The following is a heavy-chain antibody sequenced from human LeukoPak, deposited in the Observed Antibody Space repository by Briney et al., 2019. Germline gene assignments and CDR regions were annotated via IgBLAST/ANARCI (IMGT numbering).Heavy chain of an antibody. CDR3: ARLNYPAGPEIQRAIDY. Sequence: GASVKVSCKASGYTFTDYYLDWVRQAPGQGREWMGWINPSSGAAKTAQKFQGRVTMNRDTSISTVYMELSRLRSDDSAVYYCARLNYPAGPEIQRAIDYWGLGTLVTVSP. V-gene: IGHV1-2*02. J-gene: IGHJ4*02. D-gene: IGHD6-25*01. CDR1: GYTFTDYY. CDR2: INPSSGAA.